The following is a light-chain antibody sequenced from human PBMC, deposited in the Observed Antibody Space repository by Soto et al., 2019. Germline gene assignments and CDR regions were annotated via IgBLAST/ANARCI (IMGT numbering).Light chain of an antibody. V-gene: IGLV2-8*01. CDR1: SSDVGGYDS. CDR2: DVS. CDR3: SSYAGSNIRYV. Sequence: QSVLTQPPSASGSPGQSVTISCTGTSSDVGGYDSVSWYQQHPGKAPKLMIYDVSKRPSGVPDRFSGSKSGNTASLTVSGLQAEDEADYYCSSYAGSNIRYVFGTGTKLTVL. J-gene: IGLJ1*01.